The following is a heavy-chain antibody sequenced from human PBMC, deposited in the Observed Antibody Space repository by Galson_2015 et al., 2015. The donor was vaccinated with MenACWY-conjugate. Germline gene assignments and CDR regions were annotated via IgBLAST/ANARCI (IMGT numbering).Heavy chain of an antibody. D-gene: IGHD3-3*01. CDR1: GYSFTSYW. CDR3: AIAIYDFWSGYSFDY. Sequence: QSGAEVKKPGESLKISCPGSGYSFTSYWIAWVRQMPGKGLEWMGIIYPGDSDTRYSPSFQGQVTISADKSISTAYLQWSSLKASDTAMYYCAIAIYDFWSGYSFDYWGQGTQVTVSS. CDR2: IYPGDSDT. J-gene: IGHJ4*02. V-gene: IGHV5-51*01.